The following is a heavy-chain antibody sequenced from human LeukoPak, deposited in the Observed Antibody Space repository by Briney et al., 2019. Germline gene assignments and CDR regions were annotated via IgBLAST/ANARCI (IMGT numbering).Heavy chain of an antibody. CDR1: GGSFSGYY. V-gene: IGHV4-34*01. CDR2: INHSGST. Sequence: SETLSLTCAVYGGSFSGYYWSWIRQPPEKGLEWIGEINHSGSTNYNPSLKSRVTISVDTSKNQFSLKLSSVTAADTAVYYCARGRYCSSTSCYHSSDYWGQGTLVTVSS. D-gene: IGHD2-2*01. J-gene: IGHJ4*02. CDR3: ARGRYCSSTSCYHSSDY.